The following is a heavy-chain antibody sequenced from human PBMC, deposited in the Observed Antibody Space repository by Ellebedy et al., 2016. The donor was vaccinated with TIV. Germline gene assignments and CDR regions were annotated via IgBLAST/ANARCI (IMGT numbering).Heavy chain of an antibody. CDR2: IYYSGST. CDR1: GGSISSYY. V-gene: IGHV4-59*01. D-gene: IGHD3-22*01. Sequence: GSLRLSCTVSGGSISSYYWSWIRQPPGKGLEWIGYIYYSGSTNYNPSLKSRVTISVDTSKNQFSLKLSSVTAADTAVYYCARASYYDSSGYPIPHAFDIWGQGTMVTVSS. J-gene: IGHJ3*02. CDR3: ARASYYDSSGYPIPHAFDI.